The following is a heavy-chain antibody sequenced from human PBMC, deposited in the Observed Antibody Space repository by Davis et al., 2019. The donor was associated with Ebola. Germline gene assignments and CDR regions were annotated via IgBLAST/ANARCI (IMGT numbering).Heavy chain of an antibody. V-gene: IGHV3-30*18. CDR1: GFTFSSYG. J-gene: IGHJ3*02. D-gene: IGHD1-7*01. CDR3: AKTLGRIRTTDAFDI. Sequence: PGGSLRLSCAASGFTFSSYGMHWVRQAPGKGLEWVAVISYDGSNKYYADSVKGRFTISRDNSKNTLYLQMNSLRAEDTAVYYCAKTLGRIRTTDAFDIWGQGTMVTVSS. CDR2: ISYDGSNK.